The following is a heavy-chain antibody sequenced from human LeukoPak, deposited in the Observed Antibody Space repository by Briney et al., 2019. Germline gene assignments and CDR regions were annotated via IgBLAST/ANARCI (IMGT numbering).Heavy chain of an antibody. J-gene: IGHJ4*02. D-gene: IGHD5-18*01. V-gene: IGHV3-49*04. CDR1: GFTFGDYA. Sequence: PGGSLRLSCTASGFTFGDYAMSWVRQAPGKGLEWVGFIRSKAYGGTTEYAASVKGRFTISRDDSKSIAYLQMNSLKTEDTAVYYCAKASLVDTAMYDYWSQGTLVTVSS. CDR3: AKASLVDTAMYDY. CDR2: IRSKAYGGTT.